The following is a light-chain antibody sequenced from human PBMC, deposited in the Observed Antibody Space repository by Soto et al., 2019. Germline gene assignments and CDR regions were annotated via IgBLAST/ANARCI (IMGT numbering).Light chain of an antibody. V-gene: IGLV2-23*01. CDR1: ISDVGSYDL. Sequence: QSALTQPASVSGSPGQSITISCTGTISDVGSYDLVSWYQQHPGKAPKLMIYEGSKRPSGVSSRFSGSKSGNTASLTISGLQAEDEAHYYCCSYAGSSTSWVFGGGTKLTVL. J-gene: IGLJ3*02. CDR2: EGS. CDR3: CSYAGSSTSWV.